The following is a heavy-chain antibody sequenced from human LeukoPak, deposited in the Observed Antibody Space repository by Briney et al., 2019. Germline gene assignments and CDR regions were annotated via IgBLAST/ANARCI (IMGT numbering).Heavy chain of an antibody. CDR2: ISAYNGNT. CDR3: ARVLKDSYYYYYYMDV. D-gene: IGHD3/OR15-3a*01. CDR1: SYTFTSYG. V-gene: IGHV1-18*01. Sequence: ASVKVSCKASSYTFTSYGISWVRQAPGQGLEWMGWISAYNGNTNYAQKLQGRVTMTTDTSTSTAYMELRSLRSDDTAVYYCARVLKDSYYYYYYMDVWGKGTTVTVSS. J-gene: IGHJ6*03.